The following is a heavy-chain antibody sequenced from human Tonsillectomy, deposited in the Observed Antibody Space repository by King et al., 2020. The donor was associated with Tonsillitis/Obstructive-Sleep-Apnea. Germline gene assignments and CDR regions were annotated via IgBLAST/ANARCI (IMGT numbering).Heavy chain of an antibody. D-gene: IGHD6-6*01. V-gene: IGHV6-1*01. CDR3: VRSGGGIAARLFES. CDR2: TYYRSKWNN. J-gene: IGHJ4*02. Sequence: VQLQQSGPGLVKPSQTLSLTCAISGDSVSSNSAMWNWIRQSPSRGLEWLGRTYYRSKWNNDYAVSVKSRITVKPDTSKNQFSLQLNSVTPADTAVYYCVRSGGGIAARLFESWGQGTLVTVSS. CDR1: GDSVSSNSAM.